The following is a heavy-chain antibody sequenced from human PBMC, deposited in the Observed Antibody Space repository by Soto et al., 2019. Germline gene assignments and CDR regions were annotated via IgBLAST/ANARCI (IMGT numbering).Heavy chain of an antibody. J-gene: IGHJ4*02. Sequence: EVQLVESGGGLVQPGGSLRLSCAASGFTFSSYEMNWVRQAPGKGLEWVSYISSSGSTIYYADSVKGRFTISRDNAKNSLYLQMNSLRAEDTAIYYCASAPGYCSGGSCYPPFDYWGQGTLVTVSS. CDR2: ISSSGSTI. CDR1: GFTFSSYE. D-gene: IGHD2-15*01. V-gene: IGHV3-48*03. CDR3: ASAPGYCSGGSCYPPFDY.